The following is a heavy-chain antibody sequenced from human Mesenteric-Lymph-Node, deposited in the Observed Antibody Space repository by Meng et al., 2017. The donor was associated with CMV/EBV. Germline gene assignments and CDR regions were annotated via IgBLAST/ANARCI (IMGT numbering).Heavy chain of an antibody. Sequence: SETLSLTCTVSGGSISSYYWSWIRQPPGKGLEWIGYIYYSGSTNYNPSLESRVTISMDASKNQFSLKLSPVAAADTAVYYSARLDYSYYYFDYWGQGTLVTVSS. CDR1: GGSISSYY. CDR3: ARLDYSYYYFDY. D-gene: IGHD4-11*01. V-gene: IGHV4-59*01. CDR2: IYYSGST. J-gene: IGHJ4*02.